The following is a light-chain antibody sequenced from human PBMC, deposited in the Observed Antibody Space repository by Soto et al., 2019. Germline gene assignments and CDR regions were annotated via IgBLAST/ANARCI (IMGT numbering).Light chain of an antibody. CDR3: SSYAGSNNPLFV. V-gene: IGLV2-8*01. J-gene: IGLJ1*01. Sequence: QSALTQPPSASGSPGQSITISCTGTSSDVGGFNYVSWHQQHPGKAPKVIIYEVTKRPSGVPDRFSGSKSANTASLTVSGLQAEDEADYYCSSYAGSNNPLFVFGTGTTVTVL. CDR2: EVT. CDR1: SSDVGGFNY.